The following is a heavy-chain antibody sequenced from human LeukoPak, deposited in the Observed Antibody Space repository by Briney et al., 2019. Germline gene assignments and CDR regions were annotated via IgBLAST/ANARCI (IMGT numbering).Heavy chain of an antibody. CDR2: ISAYNGNT. CDR1: GYTFTSYG. J-gene: IGHJ4*02. D-gene: IGHD2-2*01. Sequence: GASVKVSCKASGYTFTSYGISWVRQAPGQGLEWMGWISAYNGNTNYAQKLQGRVTMTTDTSTSTAYMELRSLRSDDTAVYYCAREISNYCSSTSYYYGNFDYWGQGTLVTVSS. CDR3: AREISNYCSSTSYYYGNFDY. V-gene: IGHV1-18*01.